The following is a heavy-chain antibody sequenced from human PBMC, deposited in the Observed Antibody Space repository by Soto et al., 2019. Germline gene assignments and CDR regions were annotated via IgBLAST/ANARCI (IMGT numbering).Heavy chain of an antibody. CDR3: ARSYSGGDAYFDY. CDR2: IYQSGST. CDR1: GGSISSGDYA. Sequence: PSETLSLTCAVSGGSISSGDYAWAWIRQPPGKGLEWVGYIYQSGSTYYNPSLKSRVTIAADRSKNQFSLNLASVTAADTAVYYCARSYSGGDAYFDYWGQGTVVTVSS. J-gene: IGHJ4*02. V-gene: IGHV4-30-2*01. D-gene: IGHD2-21*02.